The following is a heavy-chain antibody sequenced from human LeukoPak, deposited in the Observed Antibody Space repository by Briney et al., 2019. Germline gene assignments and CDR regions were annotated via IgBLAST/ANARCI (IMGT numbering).Heavy chain of an antibody. J-gene: IGHJ5*02. Sequence: PGGSLRLSCAASGFTFNSYAMSWVRQAPGKGLEWVSTISGSGDRTPYADSVKGRFTISRDNSKNTLFLQMNSLRAEDTAVYYCAKDRIGGVAVAGKGRWFDPWGQGTLVTVSS. CDR2: ISGSGDRT. D-gene: IGHD6-19*01. CDR1: GFTFNSYA. CDR3: AKDRIGGVAVAGKGRWFDP. V-gene: IGHV3-23*01.